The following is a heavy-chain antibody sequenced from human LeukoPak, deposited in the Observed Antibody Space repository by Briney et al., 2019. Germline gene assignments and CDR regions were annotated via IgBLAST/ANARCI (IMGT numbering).Heavy chain of an antibody. Sequence: GGSLRLSCAASGFTFDVYGMSWVRQAPGKGLEWVSGLNWNGGSTGYADSVKGRFTISRDNSKSTLYLQMNSLRAEDTAVYYCARDASSGYYYGGMAFDIWGQGTMVTVSS. CDR2: LNWNGGST. J-gene: IGHJ3*02. D-gene: IGHD3-22*01. CDR3: ARDASSGYYYGGMAFDI. V-gene: IGHV3-20*04. CDR1: GFTFDVYG.